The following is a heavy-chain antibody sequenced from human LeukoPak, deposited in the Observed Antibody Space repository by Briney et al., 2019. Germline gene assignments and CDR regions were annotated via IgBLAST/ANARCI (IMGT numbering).Heavy chain of an antibody. Sequence: PSETLSLTCTVSGGSISSYYWSWIRQHPGKGLEWIGYIYYSGSTYYNPSLKSRVTISVDTSKNQFSLKLSSVTAADTAVYYCARNYGDYSYYFDYWGQGTLVTVSS. CDR3: ARNYGDYSYYFDY. J-gene: IGHJ4*02. V-gene: IGHV4-59*06. D-gene: IGHD4-17*01. CDR2: IYYSGST. CDR1: GGSISSYY.